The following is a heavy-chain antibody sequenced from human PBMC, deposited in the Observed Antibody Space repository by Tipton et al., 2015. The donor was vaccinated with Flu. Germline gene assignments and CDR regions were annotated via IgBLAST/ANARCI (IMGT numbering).Heavy chain of an antibody. CDR1: GFTFDNYE. J-gene: IGHJ4*02. Sequence: SLRLSCAASGFTFDNYEMNWVRQAPGKGLEWISYISSVGSTIYYADSVKGRFTISRDTAKKTLYLQMNSLRAEDTAVYYCARLATVIVNFDYWGQGTLVTVSS. V-gene: IGHV3-48*03. D-gene: IGHD3-16*02. CDR3: ARLATVIVNFDY. CDR2: ISSVGSTI.